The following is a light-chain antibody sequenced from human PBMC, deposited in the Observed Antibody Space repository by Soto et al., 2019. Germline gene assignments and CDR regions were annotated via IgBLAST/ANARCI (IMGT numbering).Light chain of an antibody. J-gene: IGKJ5*01. CDR3: QQYGSTPPVT. Sequence: EIVLTQSPGTLSLSPGERATLSCRASQSVSSSYLAWYQQKPGQAPRLLIYGASSRSTGVPDRFSGSGSATKLTLTISRLEPEDFAVYYCQQYGSTPPVTFGQGTRLEIK. CDR2: GAS. CDR1: QSVSSSY. V-gene: IGKV3-20*01.